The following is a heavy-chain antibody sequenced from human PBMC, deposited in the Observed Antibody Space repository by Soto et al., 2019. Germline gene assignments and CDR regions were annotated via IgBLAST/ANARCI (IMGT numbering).Heavy chain of an antibody. CDR2: ISPDGGEL. Sequence: LVESGGGLVQPGGSLRLSCAASGFTFSNIWMSWVRRSPEKGPEWVASISPDGGELYYVDSVKGRFTISRDNTWNSLSLQMNSLRAQDTAVYYCAKGPRWGQGTLVTVSS. J-gene: IGHJ4*02. CDR1: GFTFSNIW. CDR3: AKGPR. V-gene: IGHV3-7*01.